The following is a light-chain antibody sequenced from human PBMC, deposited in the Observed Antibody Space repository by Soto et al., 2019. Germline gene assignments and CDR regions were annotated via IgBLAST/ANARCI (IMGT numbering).Light chain of an antibody. Sequence: EIVMTQSPATLSVSPGERATLSCRASQSFSSNLAWYQQKPGQAPRLLIYGASTRATGIPARFIGSGSGTEFTLTISSLQSEDFAVYYCQHYNNCPRTFGQGTKVEIK. V-gene: IGKV3-15*01. J-gene: IGKJ1*01. CDR1: QSFSSN. CDR3: QHYNNCPRT. CDR2: GAS.